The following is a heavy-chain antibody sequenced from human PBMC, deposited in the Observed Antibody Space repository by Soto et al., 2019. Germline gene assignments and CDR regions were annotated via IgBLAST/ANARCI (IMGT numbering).Heavy chain of an antibody. Sequence: SETLSLTCAVYCGSFSGYYWSWIRQPPGKGLEWIGEINHSGSTNYNPSLESRVTISVDTSKNQFSLKLSSVTAADTAVYYCARGLPSNLYGMDVWGQGTTVTVS. CDR1: CGSFSGYY. V-gene: IGHV4-34*01. CDR3: ARGLPSNLYGMDV. D-gene: IGHD1-1*01. J-gene: IGHJ6*02. CDR2: INHSGST.